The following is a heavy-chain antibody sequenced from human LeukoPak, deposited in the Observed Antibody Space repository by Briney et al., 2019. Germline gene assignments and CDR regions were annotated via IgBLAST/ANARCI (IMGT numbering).Heavy chain of an antibody. Sequence: SQTLSLTCTVSGGSISSGGYYWSWIRQPPGKGLEWIGEIYHSGSTNYNPSLKSRVTISVDKSKNQFSLKLSSVTAADTAVYYCARLYYGSGSFDYWGQGTLVTVSS. CDR1: GGSISSGGYY. J-gene: IGHJ4*02. CDR3: ARLYYGSGSFDY. CDR2: IYHSGST. D-gene: IGHD3-10*01. V-gene: IGHV4-30-2*01.